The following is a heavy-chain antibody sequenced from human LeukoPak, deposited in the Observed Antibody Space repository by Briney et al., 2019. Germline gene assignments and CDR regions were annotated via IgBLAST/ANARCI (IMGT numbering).Heavy chain of an antibody. Sequence: PSETLSLTCTVSGGSISSGGYYWSWIRQHPGKGLEWIGYIYYSGSTYYNPSLKSRVTISVDTSKNQFSLKLSSVTAADTAVYYCARGAPLNYYDSSGFFDYWGQGTLVTVSS. CDR1: GGSISSGGYY. CDR2: IYYSGST. CDR3: ARGAPLNYYDSSGFFDY. V-gene: IGHV4-31*03. D-gene: IGHD3-22*01. J-gene: IGHJ4*02.